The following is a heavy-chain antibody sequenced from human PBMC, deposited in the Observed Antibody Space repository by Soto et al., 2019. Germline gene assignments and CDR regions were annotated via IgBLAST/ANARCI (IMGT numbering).Heavy chain of an antibody. D-gene: IGHD2-8*02. CDR3: AKDYDATGFMSDAVDL. V-gene: IGHV3-9*01. J-gene: IGHJ3*01. CDR1: GFTFDDFA. CDR2: ISWHSGSI. Sequence: EVQLVESGGGLVQPGRSLRLSCAASGFTFDDFAMHWVRQVPGKGLEWVSGISWHSGSIAYADSVQGRFTISRDNAKNSLYLQMNSLTADDTALYYCAKDYDATGFMSDAVDLWGQGTMVKVSS.